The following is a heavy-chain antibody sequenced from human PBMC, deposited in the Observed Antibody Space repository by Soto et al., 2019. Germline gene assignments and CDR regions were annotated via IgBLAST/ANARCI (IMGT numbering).Heavy chain of an antibody. CDR3: AKDAHGYNWNYFDREDYFDY. V-gene: IGHV3-23*01. J-gene: IGHJ4*02. D-gene: IGHD1-7*01. CDR2: ISGSGGST. CDR1: GFTFSSYA. Sequence: PGGSLRLSCAASGFTFSSYAMSWVRQAPGKGLEWVSAISGSGGSTYYADSVKGRFTISRDNSKNTLYLQMNSLRAEDTAVYYCAKDAHGYNWNYFDREDYFDYWGQGTQVTVSS.